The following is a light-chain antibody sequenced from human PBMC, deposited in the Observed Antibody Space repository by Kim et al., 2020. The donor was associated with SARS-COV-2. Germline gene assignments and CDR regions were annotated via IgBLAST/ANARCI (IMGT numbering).Light chain of an antibody. V-gene: IGLV2-14*01. J-gene: IGLJ3*02. CDR1: TGDVRGFDS. CDR2: DVT. CDR3: GSYTSTTWV. Sequence: QSALTQPASVSGSPGQSITMSCTGTTGDVRGFDSVSWYQQHPDKAPKVMIYDVTRRPSGVSSRFYASRSGNTASLTISGLQADDEADYYCGSYTSTTWVFGGGTQLTVL.